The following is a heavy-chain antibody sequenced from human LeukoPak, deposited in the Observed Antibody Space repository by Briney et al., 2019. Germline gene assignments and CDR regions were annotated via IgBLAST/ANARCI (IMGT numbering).Heavy chain of an antibody. V-gene: IGHV3-23*01. D-gene: IGHD3-22*01. CDR3: AIPHTTDYSASSGYGY. J-gene: IGHJ4*02. Sequence: GGSLRLSCAASGFTFSSYAMSWVRQAPGKRLEWVSAISGSGGSTYYADSVKGRFTISRDNSKNTLYLQMNSLRAEDTAVYYCAIPHTTDYSASSGYGYWGQGTLVTVSS. CDR1: GFTFSSYA. CDR2: ISGSGGST.